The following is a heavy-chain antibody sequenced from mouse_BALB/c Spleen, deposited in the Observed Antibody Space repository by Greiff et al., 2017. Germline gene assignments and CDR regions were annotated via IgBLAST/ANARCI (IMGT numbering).Heavy chain of an antibody. Sequence: EVQLVESGPSLVKPSQTLSLTCSVTGDSITSGYWNWIRKFPGNKLEYMGYISYSGSTYYNPSLKSRISITRDTSKNQYYLQLNSVTTEDTATYYCARYKGAVVAPYAMDYWGQGTSVTVSS. D-gene: IGHD1-1*01. J-gene: IGHJ4*01. CDR1: GDSITSGY. CDR2: ISYSGST. V-gene: IGHV3-8*02. CDR3: ARYKGAVVAPYAMDY.